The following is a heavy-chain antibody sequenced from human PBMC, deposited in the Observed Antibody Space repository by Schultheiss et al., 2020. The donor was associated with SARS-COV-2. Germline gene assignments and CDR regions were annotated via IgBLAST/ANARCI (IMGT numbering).Heavy chain of an antibody. D-gene: IGHD3-22*01. CDR3: ARVFFYDSAGYYRDKHFDY. CDR2: ISPGDSAT. V-gene: IGHV5-51*01. Sequence: GGSLRLSCKASGYSFTNYWIGWVRQMPGKGLEWMGIISPGDSATSYSPSFQGQVTLSADKSTSTAYLQWSSLKTSDTAIYFCARVFFYDSAGYYRDKHFDYWGPGTLVTVSS. J-gene: IGHJ4*02. CDR1: GYSFTNYW.